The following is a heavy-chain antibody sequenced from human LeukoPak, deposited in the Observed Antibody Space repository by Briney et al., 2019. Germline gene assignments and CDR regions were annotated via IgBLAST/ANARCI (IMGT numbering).Heavy chain of an antibody. D-gene: IGHD6-19*01. V-gene: IGHV4-34*01. CDR1: GGSFSGYY. CDR3: ARDETYSSDWQSNHYYYYMDV. CDR2: INHSGST. Sequence: SETLSLTCAVYGGSFSGYYWSWIRQPPGKGLEWIGEINHSGSTYYNPSLKSRVTISVDTPKNQFSLKLTSVTAADTAVYYCARDETYSSDWQSNHYYYYMDVWGKGTTVTVSS. J-gene: IGHJ6*03.